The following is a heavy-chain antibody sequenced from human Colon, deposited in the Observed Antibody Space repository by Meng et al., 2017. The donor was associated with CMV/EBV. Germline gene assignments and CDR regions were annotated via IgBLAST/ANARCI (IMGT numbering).Heavy chain of an antibody. CDR3: ARSRWCDNGVCTEDHNYFGP. Sequence: GGSLRLSCATSGFTFSSYGMHWVRQSPGKGLEWVAAISYDQNNIYYAESVKGRFTISRDNSKNTLYLQMSSLRAEDTAVYYCARSRWCDNGVCTEDHNYFGPWGQGALVTVSS. J-gene: IGHJ5*02. D-gene: IGHD2-8*01. CDR1: GFTFSSYG. V-gene: IGHV3-30*03. CDR2: ISYDQNNI.